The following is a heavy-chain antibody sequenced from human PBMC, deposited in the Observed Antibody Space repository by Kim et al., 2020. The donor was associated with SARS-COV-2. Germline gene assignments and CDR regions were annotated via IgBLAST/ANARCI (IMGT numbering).Heavy chain of an antibody. D-gene: IGHD7-27*01. CDR2: IRDGIEGT. J-gene: IGHJ4*02. V-gene: IGHV3-23*01. Sequence: GGSLRLSCAATGVTFSGSAMSWVRQAPGKGLEWVSAIRDGIEGTHYTDSVKGRFTVSRDDSTNTLYLQMSSLRVEDTAVYYCAKVIWGAPVGSNYWGQG. CDR1: GVTFSGSA. CDR3: AKVIWGAPVGSNY.